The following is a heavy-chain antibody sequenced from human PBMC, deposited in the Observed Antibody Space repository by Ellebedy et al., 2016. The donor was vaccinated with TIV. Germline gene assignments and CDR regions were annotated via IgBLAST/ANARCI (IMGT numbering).Heavy chain of an antibody. D-gene: IGHD2-2*01. V-gene: IGHV1-2*02. J-gene: IGHJ5*02. CDR1: GYTFTGYY. CDR2: INPNSGGT. CDR3: ARAGCSSTSCHPATVWFDP. Sequence: AASVKVSCKASGYTFTGYYMHWVRQAPGQGLEWMGWINPNSGGTNYAQKFQGRVTMTRDTSISTAYMELRSLRSDDTAVYYCARAGCSSTSCHPATVWFDPWGQGTLVTVSS.